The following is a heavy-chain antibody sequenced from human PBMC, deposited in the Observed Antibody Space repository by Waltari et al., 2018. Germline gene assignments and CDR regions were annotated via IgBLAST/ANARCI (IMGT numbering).Heavy chain of an antibody. CDR2: ISRDEKNT. V-gene: IGHV3-30*03. Sequence: VQLVESGGGLVQPGGSLRLSCAASGFTFTSYVIQWFRQAPGKGLEWVAVISRDEKNTYYADSVKGRFTVSRDNSKNTIYLQMNSLKTEDTAVYYCAREDYYDRGRIGANFDYWGQGTLVTVSS. CDR3: AREDYYDRGRIGANFDY. CDR1: GFTFTSYV. D-gene: IGHD3-22*01. J-gene: IGHJ4*02.